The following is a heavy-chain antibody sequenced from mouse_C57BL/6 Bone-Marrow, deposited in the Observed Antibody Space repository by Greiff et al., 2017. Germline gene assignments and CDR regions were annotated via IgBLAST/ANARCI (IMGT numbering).Heavy chain of an antibody. Sequence: EVKVVESGGDLVKPGGSLKLSCAASGFTFSSYGMSWVRQTPDKRLEWVATISSGGSYTYYPDSVKGRFTISRDNAKNTLYLQMSSLKSEDTAMDYCARPSGDYWGQGTSVTVSS. V-gene: IGHV5-6*01. J-gene: IGHJ4*01. CDR2: ISSGGSYT. CDR1: GFTFSSYG. CDR3: ARPSGDY.